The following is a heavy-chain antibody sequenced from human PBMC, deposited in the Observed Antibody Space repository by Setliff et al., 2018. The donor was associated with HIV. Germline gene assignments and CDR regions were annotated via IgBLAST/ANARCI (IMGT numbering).Heavy chain of an antibody. CDR1: SDSISSSY. D-gene: IGHD2-21*02. J-gene: IGHJ5*02. Sequence: SETLSLTCTVSSDSISSSYWTWIRQPPGQGLEWIGYVHHSGSTKYNASLRSRVTMSVDTSKNLFSLTLRSVTAADTAVYYCASAGPYCGDDCPYNWLTPWGQGTLVTVS. CDR2: VHHSGST. CDR3: ASAGPYCGDDCPYNWLTP. V-gene: IGHV4-59*01.